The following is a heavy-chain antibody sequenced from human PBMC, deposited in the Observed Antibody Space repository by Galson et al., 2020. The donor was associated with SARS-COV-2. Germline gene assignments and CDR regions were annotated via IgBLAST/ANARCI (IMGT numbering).Heavy chain of an antibody. J-gene: IGHJ4*02. V-gene: IGHV4-59*01. CDR2: IYYSGRI. CDR1: GGSMSGFY. D-gene: IGHD3-22*01. Sequence: SETLSLTCTVSGGSMSGFYWSWIRQPPGKGLEWIAYIYYSGRINYNPSLKSRVTISVDTSKKQFSLQLSSVTAADTAVYYCARADTSGHPQFDYWGQGTLVTVSS. CDR3: ARADTSGHPQFDY.